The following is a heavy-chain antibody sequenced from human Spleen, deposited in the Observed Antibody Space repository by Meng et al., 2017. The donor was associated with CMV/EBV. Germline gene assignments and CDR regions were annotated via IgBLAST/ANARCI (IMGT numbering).Heavy chain of an antibody. J-gene: IGHJ5*02. CDR3: ARDGGPAVAGRGNWFDP. CDR1: SISSSSYY. Sequence: SISSSSYYWGWIRQPPGKGLEWTGSIYYSGSTYYNSSLKSRVTISVDTSKNQFSLKLSSVTAADTAVYYCARDGGPAVAGRGNWFDPGGKG. D-gene: IGHD6-19*01. V-gene: IGHV4-39*07. CDR2: IYYSGST.